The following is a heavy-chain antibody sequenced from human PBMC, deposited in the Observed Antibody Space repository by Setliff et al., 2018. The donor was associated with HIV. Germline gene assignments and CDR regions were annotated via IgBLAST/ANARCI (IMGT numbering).Heavy chain of an antibody. CDR1: GVSIANYY. Sequence: PSETLSLTCSVSGVSIANYYCRWIRQPSVEPLEWIGRIYCNGSINYNHSLITRVTMSVDTSKNQFSLDLASVTAADTAGYYCGRRGDYGGFDYWGRGTLVTVSS. V-gene: IGHV4-4*07. J-gene: IGHJ4*02. D-gene: IGHD3-16*01. CDR2: IYCNGSI. CDR3: GRRGDYGGFDY.